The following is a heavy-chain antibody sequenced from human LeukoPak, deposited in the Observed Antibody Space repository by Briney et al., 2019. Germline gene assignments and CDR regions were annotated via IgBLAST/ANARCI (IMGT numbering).Heavy chain of an antibody. CDR3: ARVTGYVMEDYFDY. V-gene: IGHV4-59*01. Sequence: SEALSLTCTVSGGSISSYYWSWIRQPPGKGLEWIGYIYYSGSTNYNPSLKSRVTLSVDTSKNQFSLRLSSVTAADTAVYYCARVTGYVMEDYFDYWGQGTLVTVSS. J-gene: IGHJ4*02. CDR2: IYYSGST. D-gene: IGHD6-13*01. CDR1: GGSISSYY.